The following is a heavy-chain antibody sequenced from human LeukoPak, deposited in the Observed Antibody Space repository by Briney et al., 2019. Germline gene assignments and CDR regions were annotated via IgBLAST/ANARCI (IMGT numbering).Heavy chain of an antibody. CDR3: AREAKYYDILTGYYSPFNFDY. CDR1: GFTFSSYW. D-gene: IGHD3-9*01. CDR2: IKQDGSEK. Sequence: GGSLRLSCAASGFTFSSYWMSWVRQAPRKGLEWVANIKQDGSEKYYVDSVKGRFTISRDNAKNSLYLQMNSLRAEDTAVYYCAREAKYYDILTGYYSPFNFDYWGQGTLVTVSS. V-gene: IGHV3-7*01. J-gene: IGHJ4*02.